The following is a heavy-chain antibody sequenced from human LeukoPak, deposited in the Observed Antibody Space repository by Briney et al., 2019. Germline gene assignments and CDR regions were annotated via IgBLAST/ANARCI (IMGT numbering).Heavy chain of an antibody. CDR3: ARDTGYSSGWYPLGAFDI. J-gene: IGHJ3*02. CDR1: GGSFSGYY. V-gene: IGHV4-34*01. D-gene: IGHD6-19*01. Sequence: PSETLCLTCAVYGGSFSGYYWSWIRQPPGKGLEWIGEINHSGSTNYNPPLTSRVTISVDTPKNQFSLKLSSVTAADTAVYYCARDTGYSSGWYPLGAFDIWGQGTMVTVSS. CDR2: INHSGST.